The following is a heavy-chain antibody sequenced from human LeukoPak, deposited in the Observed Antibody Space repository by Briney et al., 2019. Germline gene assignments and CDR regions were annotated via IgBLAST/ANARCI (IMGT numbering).Heavy chain of an antibody. CDR2: ISYDGSNE. CDR1: GFTFSSYG. V-gene: IGHV3-30*18. Sequence: PGGSLRLSCAASGFTFSSYGMHWVRQAPGKGLEWVAVISYDGSNEYNADSVKGRFTISRDNSKNTLYLQMNSLRAEDTAVYFCAKGYSYLFKYWGQGTLVTVSS. J-gene: IGHJ4*02. D-gene: IGHD5-18*01. CDR3: AKGYSYLFKY.